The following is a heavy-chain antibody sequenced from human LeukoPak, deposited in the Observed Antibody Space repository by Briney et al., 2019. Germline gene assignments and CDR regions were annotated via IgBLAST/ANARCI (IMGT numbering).Heavy chain of an antibody. CDR2: INHSGST. D-gene: IGHD6-19*01. V-gene: IGHV4-34*01. CDR3: ARERGSSGWYNNWFDP. CDR1: GGSFSGYY. Sequence: SETLSLTCAVYGGSFSGYYWSWIRQPPGKGLEWIGEINHSGSTNYNPSLKSRVTISVDTSKNQFSLKLSSVTAADTAVYYCARERGSSGWYNNWFDPWGQGTLVTVSS. J-gene: IGHJ5*02.